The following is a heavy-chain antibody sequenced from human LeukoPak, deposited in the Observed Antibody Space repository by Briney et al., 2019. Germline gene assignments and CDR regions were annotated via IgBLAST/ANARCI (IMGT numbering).Heavy chain of an antibody. CDR3: ARDRGDGYNYFMEV. J-gene: IGHJ6*03. CDR1: GYTFTGYY. CDR2: INPNSGGT. D-gene: IGHD5-24*01. Sequence: GASVKVSCKASGYTFTGYYMHWVRQAPGQGLEWMGWINPNSGGTNYAQKFQGRVTMTRDTSISTAYMELSSLRSDDTAIYYCARDRGDGYNYFMEVWGKGTTVTVSS. V-gene: IGHV1-2*02.